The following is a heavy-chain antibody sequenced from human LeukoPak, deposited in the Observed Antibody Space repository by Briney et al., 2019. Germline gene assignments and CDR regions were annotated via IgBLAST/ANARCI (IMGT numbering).Heavy chain of an antibody. CDR2: MYYSGST. CDR1: GYSISSGYY. Sequence: PSETLSLTCAVSGYSISSGYYWGWIRQPPGKGLEWIGYMYYSGSTNYNPSLKSRVTISVDTSKNQFSLKLTSVTAADTAVYYCARGDNYGLTYFFDYWGQGTLVTVSS. V-gene: IGHV4-61*01. D-gene: IGHD5-24*01. J-gene: IGHJ4*02. CDR3: ARGDNYGLTYFFDY.